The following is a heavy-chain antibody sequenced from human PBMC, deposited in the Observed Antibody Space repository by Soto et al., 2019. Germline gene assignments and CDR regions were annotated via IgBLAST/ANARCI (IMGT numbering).Heavy chain of an antibody. D-gene: IGHD5-18*01. J-gene: IGHJ4*02. CDR1: GGSISSSSYY. CDR3: ARQEGISGKLDTAMANLDY. Sequence: SETLSLTCTVSGGSISSSSYYWGWIRQPPGKGLEWIGSIYYSGSTYYNPSLKSRVTISVDTSKNQFSLKLSSVTAADTAVYYCARQEGISGKLDTAMANLDYWGQGTLVTVSS. CDR2: IYYSGST. V-gene: IGHV4-39*01.